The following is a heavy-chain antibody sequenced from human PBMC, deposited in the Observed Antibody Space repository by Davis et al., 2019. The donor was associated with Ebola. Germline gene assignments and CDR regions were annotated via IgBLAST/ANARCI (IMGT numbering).Heavy chain of an antibody. Sequence: HTGGSLRLSCAASGFTFSSYSMNWVRQAPGQGLVWISRINSDGSTTSYADSVKGRVTISRDNARGTLYLQMSSLRAEDTAVYYCARGPNPFDYWGQGTPVTVS. CDR1: GFTFSSYS. CDR2: INSDGSTT. D-gene: IGHD2-8*01. V-gene: IGHV3-74*01. CDR3: ARGPNPFDY. J-gene: IGHJ4*02.